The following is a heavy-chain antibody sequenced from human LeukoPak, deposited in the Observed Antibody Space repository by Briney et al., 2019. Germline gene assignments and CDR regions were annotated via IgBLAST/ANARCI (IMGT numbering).Heavy chain of an antibody. CDR2: IYYSGST. V-gene: IGHV4-61*01. CDR3: ARDRGGKVDRYFDV. J-gene: IGHJ2*01. CDR1: GGSISSSSYY. D-gene: IGHD4-23*01. Sequence: SETLSLTCTVSGGSISSSSYYWSWIRQPPGKGLEWIGYIYYSGSTNYNPSLKSRVTISVDTSKNQFSLKLSSVTAADTAVYYCARDRGGKVDRYFDVWGRGTLVTVSS.